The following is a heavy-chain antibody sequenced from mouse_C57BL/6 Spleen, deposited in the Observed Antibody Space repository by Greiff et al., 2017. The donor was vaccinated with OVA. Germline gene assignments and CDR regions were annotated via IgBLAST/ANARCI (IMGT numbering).Heavy chain of an antibody. CDR2: ISDGGSYT. J-gene: IGHJ4*01. Sequence: EVQLQESGGGLVKPGGSLKLSCAASGFTFSSYAMSWVRQTPEKRLEWVGTISDGGSYTYYPDNVKGRFTISRDNAKNNLYLQMSHLKSEDTAMYYCAREWDYWGQGTSVTVSS. CDR1: GFTFSSYA. CDR3: AREWDY. V-gene: IGHV5-4*01.